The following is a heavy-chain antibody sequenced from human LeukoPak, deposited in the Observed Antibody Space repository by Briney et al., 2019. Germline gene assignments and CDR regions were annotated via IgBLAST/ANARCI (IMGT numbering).Heavy chain of an antibody. CDR2: ISGSGGST. V-gene: IGHV3-23*01. J-gene: IGHJ4*02. CDR1: GFTFSSYA. D-gene: IGHD3-16*02. Sequence: GGSLRLSCAASGFTFSSYAMSWVRQAPGKGLEWVSAISGSGGSTHYADSVKGRFTISRDNSKNTLYLQMNSLRAEDTAVYYCAKAGYDYVWGSYRQPQPDYWGQGTLVTVSS. CDR3: AKAGYDYVWGSYRQPQPDY.